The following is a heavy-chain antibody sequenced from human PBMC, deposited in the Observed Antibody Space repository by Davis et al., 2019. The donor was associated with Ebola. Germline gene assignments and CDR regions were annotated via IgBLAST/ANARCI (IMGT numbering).Heavy chain of an antibody. Sequence: SVKVSCKASGDVFSSYVISWLRQAPGQGLEWMGGIIPIFGSPDYAQKFQGRVTITADESTSTAYMELSSLRSEDTAVYYFARSRITMIVVDRTGFFYWFDPWGQGTLVTVSS. CDR1: GDVFSSYV. CDR3: ARSRITMIVVDRTGFFYWFDP. J-gene: IGHJ5*02. V-gene: IGHV1-69*13. CDR2: IIPIFGSP. D-gene: IGHD3-22*01.